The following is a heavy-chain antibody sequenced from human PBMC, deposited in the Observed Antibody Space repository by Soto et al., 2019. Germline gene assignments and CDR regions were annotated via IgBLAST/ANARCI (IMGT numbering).Heavy chain of an antibody. V-gene: IGHV3-23*01. D-gene: IGHD6-19*01. CDR3: VKGGWYGSMSSSDC. J-gene: IGHJ4*02. CDR2: ISGSGGST. Sequence: VGSLRLSCAASGFTFSSYAMSWVRQAPGKGLEWVSAISGSGGSTYYADSVRGRFTISRDNSKSAFYLQMNSLRVEDTAIYYCVKGGWYGSMSSSDCWGQGTQVTVSS. CDR1: GFTFSSYA.